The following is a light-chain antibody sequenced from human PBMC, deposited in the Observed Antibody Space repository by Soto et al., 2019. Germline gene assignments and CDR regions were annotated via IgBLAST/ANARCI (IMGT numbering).Light chain of an antibody. CDR1: QSFSGN. J-gene: IGKJ1*01. CDR2: GAS. V-gene: IGKV3-15*01. Sequence: EIVVTQSQATLSVSPGERATLSCWVSQSFSGNSAWYQQKPAQAPRLLIYGASTRATGIPARFSGSGSGTEFTLTISSLHPEDFALYYCQQYNNWPPWTFCQGTKVDIK. CDR3: QQYNNWPPWT.